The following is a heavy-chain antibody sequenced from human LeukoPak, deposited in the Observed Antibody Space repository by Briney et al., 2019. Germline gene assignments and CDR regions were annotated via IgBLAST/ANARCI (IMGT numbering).Heavy chain of an antibody. D-gene: IGHD3-22*01. Sequence: PGRSLRLSCAASGFTFSSYEMNWVRPAPGKGLEWVSYISSSGSTIYYADSVTGRFTISRDNAKNSLYLQMNSLRAEDTAVYYCAELGITMIRGVWGKGTTVTISS. CDR1: GFTFSSYE. CDR3: AELGITMIRGV. J-gene: IGHJ6*04. V-gene: IGHV3-48*03. CDR2: ISSSGSTI.